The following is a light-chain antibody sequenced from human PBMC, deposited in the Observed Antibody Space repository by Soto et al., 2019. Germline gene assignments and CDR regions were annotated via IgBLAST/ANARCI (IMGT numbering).Light chain of an antibody. Sequence: QSALTQPASVSGSPGQSITISCTGTSSDIDTYNYVSWYQQHPGKAPKLIIYEVTNRPSGVSNRFSGSKSGDTASLTISGLRAEDEADYYCSSYTSSTDYGFGTGTKVTVL. V-gene: IGLV2-14*01. CDR2: EVT. J-gene: IGLJ1*01. CDR1: SSDIDTYNY. CDR3: SSYTSSTDYG.